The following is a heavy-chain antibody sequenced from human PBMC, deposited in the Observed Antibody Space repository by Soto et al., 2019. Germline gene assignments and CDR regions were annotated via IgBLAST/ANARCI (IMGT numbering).Heavy chain of an antibody. Sequence: QVQLVQSGAEMKKPGASVKVSCKASGYTFTTYFIHWVRQAPGQGLEWMGIVRPSGGNTAYAQRCRGRLTMTSETSAGTVYMELRSLRADDTDVYYCARDGSAWDFDYWGQGTLVTVSS. V-gene: IGHV1-46*01. CDR1: GYTFTTYF. CDR2: VRPSGGNT. D-gene: IGHD6-19*01. J-gene: IGHJ4*02. CDR3: ARDGSAWDFDY.